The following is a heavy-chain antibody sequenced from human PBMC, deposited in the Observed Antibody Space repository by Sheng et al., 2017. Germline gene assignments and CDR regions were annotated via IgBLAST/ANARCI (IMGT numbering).Heavy chain of an antibody. V-gene: IGHV4-59*11. J-gene: IGHJ4*02. CDR1: GASITSHH. CDR3: AGSLSGSYDY. Sequence: QVQLQESGPGLVKPSETLSLTCTVSGASITSHHWGWIRQPPGQGLEWIGYIFYIGNTNYNPSLKSRVSISVDTSKKQFSLKLSSVTAADTAVYYCAGSLSGSYDYWGQGTRGHRLL. CDR2: IFYIGNT. D-gene: IGHD1-26*01.